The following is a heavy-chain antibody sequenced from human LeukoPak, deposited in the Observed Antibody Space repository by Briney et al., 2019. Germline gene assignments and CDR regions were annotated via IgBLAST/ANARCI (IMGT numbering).Heavy chain of an antibody. D-gene: IGHD6-19*01. CDR3: ASSGIAVAVGYYYYGMDV. CDR2: ISSSSSYI. CDR1: GFTFSSYS. Sequence: PGGSLRLSCAASGFTFSSYSMNWVRQAPGKGLEWVSSISSSSSYIYYADSVKGRFTISRDNAKNSLYLQMNSLRAEDTAVYYCASSGIAVAVGYYYYGMDVWGQGTTVTVSS. V-gene: IGHV3-21*01. J-gene: IGHJ6*02.